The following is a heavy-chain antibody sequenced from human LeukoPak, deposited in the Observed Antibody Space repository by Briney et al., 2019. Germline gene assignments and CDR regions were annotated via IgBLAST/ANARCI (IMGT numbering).Heavy chain of an antibody. D-gene: IGHD4-17*01. CDR3: ARGSTVTTTTTFDY. V-gene: IGHV3-7*03. J-gene: IGHJ4*02. CDR2: IKQDGSEK. CDR1: GFTLSSYW. Sequence: GGSLRLTCAASGFTLSSYWMSWVRQAPGKGLEWVANIKQDGSEKYYVDSVKGRFTISRDNAKNSLYVQMNSLRAEDTAVYYCARGSTVTTTTTFDYWGQGTLVTVSS.